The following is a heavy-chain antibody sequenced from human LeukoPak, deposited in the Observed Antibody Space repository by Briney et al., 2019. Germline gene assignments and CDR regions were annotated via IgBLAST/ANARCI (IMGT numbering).Heavy chain of an antibody. CDR1: GGTFSSYT. CDR2: ISAYNGNT. CDR3: ARAAHCSSTSCYEGSDWFDP. D-gene: IGHD2-2*01. Sequence: APVKVSCKASGGTFSSYTISWVRQAPGQGLEWMGWISAYNGNTNYAQKLQGRVTMATDTSTSTAYMELRSLRSDDTAVYYCARAAHCSSTSCYEGSDWFDPWGQGTLVTVSS. V-gene: IGHV1-18*01. J-gene: IGHJ5*02.